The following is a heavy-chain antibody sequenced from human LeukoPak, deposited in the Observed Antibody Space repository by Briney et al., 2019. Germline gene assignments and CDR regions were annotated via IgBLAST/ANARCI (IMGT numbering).Heavy chain of an antibody. CDR2: INAGNGNT. CDR3: ARNRFHLGYCSGGSCYSLWFAP. D-gene: IGHD2-15*01. Sequence: ASVKVSCKASGYTFTTYALHWVRQAPGQRLEWMGWINAGNGNTKYSQKFQARVTVTRDTSASTAYMEMSSLRSEDTAVYYCARNRFHLGYCSGGSCYSLWFAPWGQGTLITVSS. V-gene: IGHV1-3*01. J-gene: IGHJ5*02. CDR1: GYTFTTYA.